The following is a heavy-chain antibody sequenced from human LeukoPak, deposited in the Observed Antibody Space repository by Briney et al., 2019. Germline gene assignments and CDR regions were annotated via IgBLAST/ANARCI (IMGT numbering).Heavy chain of an antibody. J-gene: IGHJ5*02. CDR1: GGSISSYY. D-gene: IGHD6-13*01. Sequence: PSETLSLTCTVSGGSISSYYWSWIRQPPGKGLEWIGYIYYSGSTNYNPSLKSRVTISVDTSKNQFSLKLSSVTAADTAVYYCARRGAAAGTGNWFDPWGQGTLVTVSS. CDR3: ARRGAAAGTGNWFDP. V-gene: IGHV4-59*08. CDR2: IYYSGST.